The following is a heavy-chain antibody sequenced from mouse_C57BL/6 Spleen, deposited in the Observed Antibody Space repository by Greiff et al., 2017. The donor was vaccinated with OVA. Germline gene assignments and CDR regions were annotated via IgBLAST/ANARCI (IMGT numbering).Heavy chain of an antibody. Sequence: QVQLQQSGPGLVQPSQSLSITCTVSGFSLTSYGVHWVRQSPGKGLEWLGVIWSGGSTDYNAAFISRLSISKDNSKSQVFFKMNSLQADDTAIYDCARKGVTSYDYAMDYWGQGTSVTVSS. CDR1: GFSLTSYG. V-gene: IGHV2-2*01. CDR2: IWSGGST. J-gene: IGHJ4*01. CDR3: ARKGVTSYDYAMDY. D-gene: IGHD2-2*01.